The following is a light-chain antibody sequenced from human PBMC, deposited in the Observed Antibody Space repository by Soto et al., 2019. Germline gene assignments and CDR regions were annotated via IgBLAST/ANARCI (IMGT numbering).Light chain of an antibody. CDR3: CSYAGSSTAV. J-gene: IGLJ7*01. CDR2: EVS. V-gene: IGLV2-23*02. Sequence: QSVLTQPASVSGSPGQSITISCTGTSSDVGSYNLVSWYQQNPGKAPKLMIYEVSKRPSGGSNRFSGSKSGNTASLTISGLQAEDEADDYCCSYAGSSTAVFGGGTQLTVL. CDR1: SSDVGSYNL.